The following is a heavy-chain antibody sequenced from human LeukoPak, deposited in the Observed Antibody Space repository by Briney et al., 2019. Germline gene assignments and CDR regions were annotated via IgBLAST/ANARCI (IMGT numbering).Heavy chain of an antibody. CDR1: GYTFTSNY. J-gene: IGHJ4*02. Sequence: ASVKVSCKASGYTFTSNYIHWVRQAPGQGLEWMGIINPSDGSTKYAEKFQGRLTMTRDRSTSTVYVEVSGLRSVDTAVYYCARGKDSAMVSDDYWGQGTLVTVSS. CDR2: INPSDGST. V-gene: IGHV1-46*01. D-gene: IGHD5-18*01. CDR3: ARGKDSAMVSDDY.